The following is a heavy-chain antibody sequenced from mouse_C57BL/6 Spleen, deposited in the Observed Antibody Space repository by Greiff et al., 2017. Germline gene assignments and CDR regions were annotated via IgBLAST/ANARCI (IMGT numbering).Heavy chain of an antibody. CDR2: IDPANGNT. CDR3: ARDYGSSHWYFDV. CDR1: GFHIKNTY. V-gene: IGHV14-3*01. D-gene: IGHD1-1*01. J-gene: IGHJ1*03. Sequence: EVQLVESVAELVRPGASVKLSCTASGFHIKNTYMHWVKQRPEQGLEWIGRIDPANGNTKYAPKFQGTATITADTASNTAYLQLSSLTSEDTAIYYWARDYGSSHWYFDVWGTGTTVTVSS.